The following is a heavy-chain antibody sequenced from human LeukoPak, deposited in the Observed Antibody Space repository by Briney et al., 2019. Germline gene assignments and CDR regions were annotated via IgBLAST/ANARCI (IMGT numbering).Heavy chain of an antibody. CDR3: AKHSNWNAGVDWFDP. J-gene: IGHJ5*02. CDR2: IFYSGST. CDR1: GGSITTYY. D-gene: IGHD1-20*01. Sequence: PSETLSLTCTVSGGSITTYYWSWIRQPPGKGLEWIGFIFYSGSTNYNPSLKSRVTISLNTSKTQFSLKLSSVTAADTAVYYCAKHSNWNAGVDWFDPWGQGTLVTVSS. V-gene: IGHV4-59*01.